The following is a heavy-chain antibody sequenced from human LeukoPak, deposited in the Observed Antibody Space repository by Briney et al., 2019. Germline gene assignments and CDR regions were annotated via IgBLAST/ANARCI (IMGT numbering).Heavy chain of an antibody. Sequence: SETLSFTCTVSGGSISSYYWSWIRQPPGKGLEWIGYIYYSGSTNYNPSLKSRVTISVDTSKNQFTLKLSSVTAADTAVYYCARVNQWLVSPDYWGQGTLVTVSS. CDR2: IYYSGST. CDR1: GGSISSYY. CDR3: ARVNQWLVSPDY. V-gene: IGHV4-59*08. J-gene: IGHJ4*02. D-gene: IGHD6-19*01.